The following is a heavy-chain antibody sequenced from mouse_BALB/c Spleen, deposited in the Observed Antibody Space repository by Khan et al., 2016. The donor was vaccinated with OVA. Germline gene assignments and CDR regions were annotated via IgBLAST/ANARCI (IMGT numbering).Heavy chain of an antibody. CDR3: ARLEDI. Sequence: QVQLKESGPGLVAPSQSLSITCTVSGFSLTSYGVHWVRQPPGKGLEWLGVIWAGGSTNYNSALMSRLSISKDNSKSQVFLKMDSQQADDTAMCYCARLEDIWGQGTTLTVSS. V-gene: IGHV2-9*02. J-gene: IGHJ2*01. CDR2: IWAGGST. D-gene: IGHD1-3*01. CDR1: GFSLTSYG.